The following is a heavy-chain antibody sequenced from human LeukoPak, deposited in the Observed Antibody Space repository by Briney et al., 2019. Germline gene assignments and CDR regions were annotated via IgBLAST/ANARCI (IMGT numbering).Heavy chain of an antibody. Sequence: GGSLRLSCAASGFTFSSYAMSWVRQAPGKGLEWVSAISGSGGSTYYADSVKGRFTISRDNAKNTLYLRMNSLRAEDTAVYYCARAPYYYDTSGFLIWGQGTMVTVSS. J-gene: IGHJ3*02. D-gene: IGHD3-22*01. CDR2: ISGSGGST. V-gene: IGHV3-23*01. CDR1: GFTFSSYA. CDR3: ARAPYYYDTSGFLI.